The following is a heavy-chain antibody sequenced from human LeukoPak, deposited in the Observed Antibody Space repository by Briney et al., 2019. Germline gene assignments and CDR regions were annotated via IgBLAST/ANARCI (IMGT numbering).Heavy chain of an antibody. D-gene: IGHD2-2*01. CDR2: IIPILGTA. CDR1: GGTFSSYA. V-gene: IGHV1-69*01. Sequence: SVQVSCKASGGTFSSYAISWVRQAPGQGLEWMGGIIPILGTANYAQKFQGRVTITADESTSTAYMELSSLRSEDTAVYYCARVRDIVVVPATMSAFDPWGQGTLVTVSS. CDR3: ARVRDIVVVPATMSAFDP. J-gene: IGHJ5*02.